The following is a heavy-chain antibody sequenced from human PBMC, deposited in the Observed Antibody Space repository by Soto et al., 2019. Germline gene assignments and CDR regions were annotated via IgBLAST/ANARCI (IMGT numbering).Heavy chain of an antibody. CDR1: GYTFTSYD. V-gene: IGHV1-8*01. CDR2: MNPNSGNT. CDR3: ARWRRVTTDYCYGMDV. J-gene: IGHJ6*02. D-gene: IGHD4-17*01. Sequence: ASVKVSCKASGYTFTSYDINWVRQATGQGLEWMGWMNPNSGNTDYAQKFQGRVTMTRNTSISTAYMELSSLRSEDTPVYYCARWRRVTTDYCYGMDVWGQGTTVTVSS.